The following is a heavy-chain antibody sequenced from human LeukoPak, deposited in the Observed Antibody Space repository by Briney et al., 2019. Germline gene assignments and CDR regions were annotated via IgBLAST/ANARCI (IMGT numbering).Heavy chain of an antibody. D-gene: IGHD3-22*01. CDR3: ARDLNYYDSSGYMKD. Sequence: SVKVSCKASGYTFTSYAISWVRQAPGQGLEWMGGIIPIFGTANYAQKFQGRVTITADKSTSTAYMELSSLRSEDTAVYYCARDLNYYDSSGYMKDWGQGTLVTVSS. CDR1: GYTFTSYA. V-gene: IGHV1-69*06. J-gene: IGHJ4*02. CDR2: IIPIFGTA.